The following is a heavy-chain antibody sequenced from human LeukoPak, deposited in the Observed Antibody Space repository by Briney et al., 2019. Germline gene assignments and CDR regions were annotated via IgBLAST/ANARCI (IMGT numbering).Heavy chain of an antibody. CDR1: TLSTNA. Sequence: GGSLRLSCDFTLSTNAMSWIRQTPGKGLERVSAISGDGGTTYYADSVRGRFTISRDNSKKTLFLQMNTVRVEDTALYYCASPGVSYFRYWGQGTLVTVSS. J-gene: IGHJ4*02. CDR2: ISGDGGTT. D-gene: IGHD5-18*01. CDR3: ASPGVSYFRY. V-gene: IGHV3-23*01.